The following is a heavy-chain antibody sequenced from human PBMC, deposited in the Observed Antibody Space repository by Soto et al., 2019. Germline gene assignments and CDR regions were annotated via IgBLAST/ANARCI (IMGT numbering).Heavy chain of an antibody. V-gene: IGHV2-26*01. CDR2: IFSNDEK. CDR3: ARIVRQIGGGYVGFMDAFDI. J-gene: IGHJ3*02. Sequence: QVTLKESGPVLVKPTETLTLTCTVSGFSLSNARMGVSWIRQPPGKALEWLAHIFSNDEKSYSTSLKSRLTISKDTSKSQVVLTMTNMDPVDTATYYCARIVRQIGGGYVGFMDAFDIWGQGTMVTVSS. D-gene: IGHD5-12*01. CDR1: GFSLSNARMG.